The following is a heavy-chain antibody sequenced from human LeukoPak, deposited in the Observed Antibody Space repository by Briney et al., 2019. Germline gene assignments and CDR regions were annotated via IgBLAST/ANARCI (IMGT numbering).Heavy chain of an antibody. CDR2: ISSSSSYI. D-gene: IGHD3-3*01. CDR3: ARGSTIFGSQRNWFDP. V-gene: IGHV3-21*01. J-gene: IGHJ5*02. CDR1: GFTFSSYS. Sequence: PGGSLRLSCAASGFTFSSYSMNWVRQAPGKGLEWVSSISSSSSYIYYADSVKGRFTISRDNAKNSLYLQMNSLRAEDTAAYYCARGSTIFGSQRNWFDPWGQGTLVTVSS.